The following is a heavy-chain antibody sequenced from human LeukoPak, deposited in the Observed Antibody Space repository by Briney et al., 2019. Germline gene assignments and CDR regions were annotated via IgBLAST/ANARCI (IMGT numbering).Heavy chain of an antibody. CDR3: ASGVFSMSGFDI. CDR2: INPSGGST. Sequence: ASVKVSCKASGYTFTSYYMHWVRQAPGQGLEWMGIINPSGGSTSYAQKFQGRVTMTRDMSTRTVYMELSSLRSEDTAVYYCASGVFSMSGFDIWGQGTMVTVCS. V-gene: IGHV1-46*01. CDR1: GYTFTSYY. J-gene: IGHJ3*02. D-gene: IGHD3-3*01.